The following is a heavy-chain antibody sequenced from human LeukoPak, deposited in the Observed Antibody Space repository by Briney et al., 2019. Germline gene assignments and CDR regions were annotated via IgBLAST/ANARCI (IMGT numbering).Heavy chain of an antibody. J-gene: IGHJ4*02. V-gene: IGHV3-53*01. D-gene: IGHD6-6*01. CDR2: IYSGGST. CDR1: GFTVSSNY. CDR3: ARLDDRSSSSTLVDY. Sequence: GGSLRLSCAASGFTVSSNYMSWVRQAPGKGLEWVSVIYSGGSTYYADSVKGRFTISRDNSKNALYLQMNSLRAEDTAVYYCARLDDRSSSSTLVDYWGQGTLVTVSS.